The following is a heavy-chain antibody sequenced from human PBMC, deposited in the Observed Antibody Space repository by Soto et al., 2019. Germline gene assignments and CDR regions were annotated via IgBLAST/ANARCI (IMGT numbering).Heavy chain of an antibody. Sequence: PGESPKISCKGSGYSFTSYWIGWVRQMPGKGLEWMGIIYPGDSDTRYSPSFQGQVTISADKSISTAYLQWSSLKASDTAMYYCAKTLYDSSGYYYDRLAFDIWGQGTMVTVSS. V-gene: IGHV5-51*01. J-gene: IGHJ3*02. D-gene: IGHD3-22*01. CDR2: IYPGDSDT. CDR1: GYSFTSYW. CDR3: AKTLYDSSGYYYDRLAFDI.